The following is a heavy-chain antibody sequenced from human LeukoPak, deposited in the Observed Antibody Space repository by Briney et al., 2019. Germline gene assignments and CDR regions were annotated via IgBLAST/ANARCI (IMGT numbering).Heavy chain of an antibody. CDR3: ARDYCSSTSCLFDY. D-gene: IGHD2-2*01. CDR2: INPNSGET. CDR1: RYTFTGYR. V-gene: IGHV1-2*06. J-gene: IGHJ4*02. Sequence: ASVKVSYKASRYTFTGYRIHWVRQAPGQELEWMGRINPNSGETNYAQNFQGRVTMTRDTSISTAYIELSRLISDGTAVYYCARDYCSSTSCLFDYWGQGTLVTVSS.